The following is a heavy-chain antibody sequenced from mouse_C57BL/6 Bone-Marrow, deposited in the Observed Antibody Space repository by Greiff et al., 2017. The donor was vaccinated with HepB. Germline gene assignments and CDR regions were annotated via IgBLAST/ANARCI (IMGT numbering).Heavy chain of an antibody. CDR3: ARDLRGAMDY. J-gene: IGHJ4*01. CDR2: ISDGGSYT. Sequence: DVHLVESGGGLVKPGGSLKLSCAASGFTFSSYAMSWVRQTPEKRLEWVATISDGGSYTYYPDNVKGRFTISRDNAKNNLYLQMSHLKSEDTAMYYCARDLRGAMDYWGQGTSVTVSS. CDR1: GFTFSSYA. V-gene: IGHV5-4*01. D-gene: IGHD1-1*01.